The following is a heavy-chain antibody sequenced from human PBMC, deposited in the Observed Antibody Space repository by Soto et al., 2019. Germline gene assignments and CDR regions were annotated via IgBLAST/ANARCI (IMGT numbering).Heavy chain of an antibody. J-gene: IGHJ3*02. D-gene: IGHD3-3*01. CDR1: GFTFSSYW. CDR2: IKQDGSEK. Sequence: PGGSLRLSCVASGFTFSSYWMSVVRQAPGKGLEWVANIKQDGSEKYYVDSGKGRFTISRDNAKNSLYLQMNSLRAEDKAVYYCARVYGFSYDFWRKVKGGDAFDIWGQGTMVTVSS. V-gene: IGHV3-7*03. CDR3: ARVYGFSYDFWRKVKGGDAFDI.